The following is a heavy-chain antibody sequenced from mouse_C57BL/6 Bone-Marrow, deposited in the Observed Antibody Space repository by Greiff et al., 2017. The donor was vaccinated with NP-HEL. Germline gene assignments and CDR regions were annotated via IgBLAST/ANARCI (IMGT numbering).Heavy chain of an antibody. CDR1: GFNIKDDY. V-gene: IGHV14-4*01. D-gene: IGHD1-1*01. CDR3: ATGGSSAYAMDY. CDR2: IDPENGDT. Sequence: EVQLQQSGAELVRPGASVKLSCTVSGFNIKDDYMHWVKQRPEQGLEWIGWIDPENGDTEYASKFQGKATIPADTSSNTAYLQLCSVTSEDTAVSYCATGGSSAYAMDYWGQGTSVTVSS. J-gene: IGHJ4*01.